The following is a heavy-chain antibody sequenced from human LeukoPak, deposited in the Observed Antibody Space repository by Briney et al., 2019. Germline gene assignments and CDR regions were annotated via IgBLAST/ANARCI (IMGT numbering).Heavy chain of an antibody. CDR2: ISGSGGST. Sequence: GGSLRLSCAASGFTFSSYAMSWVRQAPGKGLEWVSAISGSGGSTYYADSVKGRFTISRDNSKNTLYLQMNRLRAEDTAVYYCAKHDSALYQLHHVDYWGQGTLVPVSS. CDR3: AKHDSALYQLHHVDY. D-gene: IGHD2-2*01. J-gene: IGHJ4*02. V-gene: IGHV3-23*01. CDR1: GFTFSSYA.